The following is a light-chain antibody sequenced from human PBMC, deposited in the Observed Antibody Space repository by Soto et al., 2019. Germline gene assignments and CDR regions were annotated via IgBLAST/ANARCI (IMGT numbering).Light chain of an antibody. J-gene: IGKJ1*01. CDR1: QSVSSY. CDR2: DAS. V-gene: IGKV3-11*01. Sequence: EIVLAQSPATLSSSPGERAPLSCRASQSVSSYLAGYQQTPGQAPRLLIYDASNRATGIPARFSGSGSGTDFTLTISSLQPEDFAVYYCQQRSNWPGTFGQGTKVDIK. CDR3: QQRSNWPGT.